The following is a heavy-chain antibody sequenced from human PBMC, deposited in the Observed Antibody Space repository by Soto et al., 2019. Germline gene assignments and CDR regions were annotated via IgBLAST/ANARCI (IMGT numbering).Heavy chain of an antibody. D-gene: IGHD5-18*01. J-gene: IGHJ4*02. V-gene: IGHV1-24*01. CDR1: GYTLSEVS. Sequence: ASVKVSCKVSGYTLSEVSMHWVRQAPGKGLEWMGGFDPEDGETIYAQKFQGRVTMTEDTSTDTDYMELSSLRSEDTAVYYCATDKGYNYVMGFDHWGQGNQVTVSS. CDR2: FDPEDGET. CDR3: ATDKGYNYVMGFDH.